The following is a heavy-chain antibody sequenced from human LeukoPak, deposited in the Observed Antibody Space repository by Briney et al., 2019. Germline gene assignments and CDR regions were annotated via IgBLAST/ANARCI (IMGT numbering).Heavy chain of an antibody. CDR1: GGSISSSSYY. V-gene: IGHV4-39*07. Sequence: SETLSLTCTVSGGSISSSSYYWGWIRQPPGKGLEWIGSIYYSGSTYYNPSLKSRVTISVDTSKNQFSLKLSSVTAADTAVYYCARDGAVAGIGTSDFDYWGQGTLVTVSS. CDR2: IYYSGST. J-gene: IGHJ4*02. CDR3: ARDGAVAGIGTSDFDY. D-gene: IGHD6-19*01.